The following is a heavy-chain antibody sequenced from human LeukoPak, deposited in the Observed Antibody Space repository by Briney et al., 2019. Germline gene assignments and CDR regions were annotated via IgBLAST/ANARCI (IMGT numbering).Heavy chain of an antibody. J-gene: IGHJ4*01. CDR3: AKSPDDILTGYYSDY. D-gene: IGHD3-9*01. CDR2: ISGSGGST. Sequence: AGGSLRLSCAASGFTFSSYAMSWVRQAPGKGLEWVSAISGSGGSTYYADSVKGRFTISRDNSKNTLYLQMNSLRAEDTAVYYCAKSPDDILTGYYSDYWGHGTLVTVSS. CDR1: GFTFSSYA. V-gene: IGHV3-23*01.